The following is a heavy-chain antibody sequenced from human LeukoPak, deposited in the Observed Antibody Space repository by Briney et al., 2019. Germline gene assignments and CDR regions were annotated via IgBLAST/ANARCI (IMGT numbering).Heavy chain of an antibody. D-gene: IGHD3-10*01. CDR1: GGTFSSYA. Sequence: VKVSCKASGGTFSSYAISWVRQAPGQGLEWMGGIIPIFGTANYAQKFQGRVTTTTDESTSTAYMELSSLRSEDTAVYYCARGRFGELSNWFDPWGQGTLVTVSS. CDR3: ARGRFGELSNWFDP. V-gene: IGHV1-69*13. J-gene: IGHJ5*02. CDR2: IIPIFGTA.